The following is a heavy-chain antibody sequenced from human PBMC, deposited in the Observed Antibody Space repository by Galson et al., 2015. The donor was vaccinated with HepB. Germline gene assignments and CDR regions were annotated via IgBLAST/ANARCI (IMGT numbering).Heavy chain of an antibody. CDR3: AREPSREDAFDI. J-gene: IGHJ3*02. Sequence: SLRLSCAASGFTFSSYSMNWVRQAPGKGLEWVSYISGSSSTIYYADSVEGRFTISRDNAKNSLYLQMNSLRAEDTAVYYCAREPSREDAFDIWGQGTMVTVSS. V-gene: IGHV3-48*01. D-gene: IGHD1-26*01. CDR2: ISGSSSTI. CDR1: GFTFSSYS.